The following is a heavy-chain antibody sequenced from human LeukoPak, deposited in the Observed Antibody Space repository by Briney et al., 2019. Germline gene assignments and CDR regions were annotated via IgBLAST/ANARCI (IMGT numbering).Heavy chain of an antibody. Sequence: ASVKVSCKASGYTFTSYGISWVRQAPGQGLEWMGWISAYNGNTNYAQKLQGRVTMTTDTSTSTAYMELRSLRSDDTAVYHCARADSSGTPNLSWGQGTLVTVSS. J-gene: IGHJ4*02. CDR3: ARADSSGTPNLS. CDR2: ISAYNGNT. CDR1: GYTFTSYG. D-gene: IGHD3-22*01. V-gene: IGHV1-18*01.